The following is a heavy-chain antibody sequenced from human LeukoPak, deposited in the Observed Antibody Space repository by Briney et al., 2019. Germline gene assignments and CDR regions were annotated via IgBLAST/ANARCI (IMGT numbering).Heavy chain of an antibody. D-gene: IGHD3-3*01. CDR3: ARGSGWSGYSGV. CDR2: IYYSGST. Sequence: SETLSLTCTVSGGSISSGDYYWSRIRQPPGKGLEWIGYIYYSGSTYYNPSLKSRVTISVDTSKNQFSLKLSSVTAADTAVYYCARGSGWSGYSGVWGQGTTVTVSS. V-gene: IGHV4-30-4*08. J-gene: IGHJ6*02. CDR1: GGSISSGDYY.